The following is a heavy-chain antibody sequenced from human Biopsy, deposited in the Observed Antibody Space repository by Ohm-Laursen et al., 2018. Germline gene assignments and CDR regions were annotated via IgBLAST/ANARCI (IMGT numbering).Heavy chain of an antibody. V-gene: IGHV4-38-2*01. CDR1: GYSISSDYR. J-gene: IGHJ4*02. Sequence: SETLSLTWAVSGYSISSDYRWGWIRQAPGKTLEWLGNIFKDGNTHYKPSLRSRLIISIDTSKNHFSLMMSSVRGADTAVYFCARVGSGWAPFDKWGPGTLVTVSS. CDR2: IFKDGNT. CDR3: ARVGSGWAPFDK. D-gene: IGHD6-19*01.